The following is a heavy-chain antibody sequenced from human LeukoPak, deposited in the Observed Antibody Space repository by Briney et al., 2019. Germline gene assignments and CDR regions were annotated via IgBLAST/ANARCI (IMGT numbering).Heavy chain of an antibody. CDR3: ATAHCSGGSCYPDY. V-gene: IGHV3-48*04. CDR1: GFTFSSYS. Sequence: GGSLRLSCAASGFTFSSYSMNWVRQAPGKGLERVSYISSSSTTIYYADSVKGRFTISRDNAKNSLYLQMNSLRAEDTAVYYCATAHCSGGSCYPDYWGQGTLVTVSS. D-gene: IGHD2-15*01. J-gene: IGHJ4*02. CDR2: ISSSSTTI.